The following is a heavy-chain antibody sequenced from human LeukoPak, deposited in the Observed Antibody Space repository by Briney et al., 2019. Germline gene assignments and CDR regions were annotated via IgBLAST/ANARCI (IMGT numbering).Heavy chain of an antibody. CDR1: GCTVSSNY. J-gene: IGHJ3*02. CDR2: IYSGRST. D-gene: IGHD3-9*01. V-gene: IGHV3-53*01. CDR3: ARMDYDILTGTGEAFDI. Sequence: RGSVPLSCAPSGCTVSSNYMSWVRQAPGKGLKWVSGIYSGRSTYYADSVTRQFTLHRNNSENKLYLQMNSLRAEDTAVYYCARMDYDILTGTGEAFDIWGEETMVTASS.